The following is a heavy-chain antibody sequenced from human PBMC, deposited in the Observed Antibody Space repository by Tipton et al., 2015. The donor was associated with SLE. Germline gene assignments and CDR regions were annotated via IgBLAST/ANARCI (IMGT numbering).Heavy chain of an antibody. CDR2: IYTSGST. D-gene: IGHD3-10*01. CDR3: ARGGYVLLND. J-gene: IGHJ4*02. V-gene: IGHV4-61*02. CDR1: GGSISSGSYY. Sequence: TLSLTCTVSGGSISSGSYYWSWIRQPAGKGLEWIGRIYTSGSTNYNPSLKSRVTISVDTSKNQFSPKLSSVTAADTAVYYCARGGYVLLNDWGQGTLVTVSS.